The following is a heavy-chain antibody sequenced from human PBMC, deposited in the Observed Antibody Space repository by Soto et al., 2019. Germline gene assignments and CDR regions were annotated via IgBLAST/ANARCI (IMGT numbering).Heavy chain of an antibody. CDR1: GGSISSYY. J-gene: IGHJ6*03. Sequence: SETLSLTCAVYGGSISSYYWSWIRQPPGKGLEWIGYIYYSGSTNYNPSLKSRVTISVDTSKNQFSLKLSSVTAADTAVYYCASLTYYYYYMDVWGKGTTVTVSS. CDR2: IYYSGST. CDR3: ASLTYYYYYMDV. V-gene: IGHV4-59*01.